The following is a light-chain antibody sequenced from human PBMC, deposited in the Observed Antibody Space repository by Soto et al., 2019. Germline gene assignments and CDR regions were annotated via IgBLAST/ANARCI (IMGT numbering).Light chain of an antibody. Sequence: QSVLTQPPSASGTPGQRVIISCSGSSSNIGSNTVNWYQQLPRTAPKLVIHSNNQRPSGVPDRFSGSKSGTSASLAISGLQSEDEADYYCAVWDDSLNGFYVFGTGTKVTVL. CDR2: SNN. CDR3: AVWDDSLNGFYV. J-gene: IGLJ1*01. CDR1: SSNIGSNT. V-gene: IGLV1-44*01.